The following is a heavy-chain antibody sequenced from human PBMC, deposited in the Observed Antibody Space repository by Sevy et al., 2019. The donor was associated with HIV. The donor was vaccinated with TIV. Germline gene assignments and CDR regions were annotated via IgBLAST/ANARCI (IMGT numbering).Heavy chain of an antibody. V-gene: IGHV3-33*01. CDR1: GFTFSSYG. CDR2: IWFDGSNT. Sequence: GGSLRLSCAASGFTFSSYGMHWVRQAPGKGLEWVAVIWFDGSNTYYADSVKGRFTISRDIAENTLHLQMNSLRAEDTAVYYCARYLEFYDYGAYGPSFMPDYWGQGTLVTVSS. D-gene: IGHD3-16*01. J-gene: IGHJ4*02. CDR3: ARYLEFYDYGAYGPSFMPDY.